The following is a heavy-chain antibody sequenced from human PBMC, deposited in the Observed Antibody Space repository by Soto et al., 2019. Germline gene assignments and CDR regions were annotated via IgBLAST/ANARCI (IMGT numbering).Heavy chain of an antibody. CDR1: GFSLSSGGVG. CDR3: AHSGSSSWSHGYYYYGMDV. D-gene: IGHD6-13*01. CDR2: IYWNDDK. J-gene: IGHJ6*02. V-gene: IGHV2-5*01. Sequence: SGPTLVNPTQTLTLTCTFSGFSLSSGGVGVGWIRQPPGKALEWLALIYWNDDKRYSPSLKSRLTITKDTSKNQVVLTMTNMDPVDTATYYCAHSGSSSWSHGYYYYGMDVWGQGTTVTVSS.